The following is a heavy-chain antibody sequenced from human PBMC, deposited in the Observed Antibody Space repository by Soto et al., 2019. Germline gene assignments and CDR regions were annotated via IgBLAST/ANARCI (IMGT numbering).Heavy chain of an antibody. CDR2: IYYSGST. D-gene: IGHD3-10*01. CDR3: ARGLDYYGSGSYSFFRRDYNWFDP. V-gene: IGHV4-31*03. CDR1: GGSINSGGYY. Sequence: PSETLSLTCTVSGGSINSGGYYWNWIRQHPGKGLEWIGYIYYSGSTYYNPSLKSRVTISVDTSKNQFSLKLSSVTAADTAVYYCARGLDYYGSGSYSFFRRDYNWFDPWGQGTLVTVSS. J-gene: IGHJ5*02.